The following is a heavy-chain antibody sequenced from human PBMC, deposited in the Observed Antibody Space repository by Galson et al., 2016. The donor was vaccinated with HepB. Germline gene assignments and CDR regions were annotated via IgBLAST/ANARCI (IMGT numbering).Heavy chain of an antibody. CDR2: ISASGGSI. V-gene: IGHV3-23*01. D-gene: IGHD6-19*01. Sequence: KGLEWVSGISASGGSIYPADSVKGRFTISRDNSKNTLYLQMNSLRADDTAVYYCAKKSLVAGTATYVFDNWGQGTLVTVSS. CDR3: AKKSLVAGTATYVFDN. J-gene: IGHJ4*02.